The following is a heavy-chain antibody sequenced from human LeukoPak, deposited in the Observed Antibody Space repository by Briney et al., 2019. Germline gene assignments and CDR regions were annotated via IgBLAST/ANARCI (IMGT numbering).Heavy chain of an antibody. V-gene: IGHV4-61*02. Sequence: PSETLSLTCTVSGGSIISGSYYWSWIRQPAGKGLEWIGRIYTSVSTNYNPSLKSRVTISVDTSKNQFSLKLSSVTAEDTAVYYCAREGGSYFGNWFDPWGQGTLVTVSS. CDR2: IYTSVST. J-gene: IGHJ5*02. CDR1: GGSIISGSYY. CDR3: AREGGSYFGNWFDP. D-gene: IGHD1-26*01.